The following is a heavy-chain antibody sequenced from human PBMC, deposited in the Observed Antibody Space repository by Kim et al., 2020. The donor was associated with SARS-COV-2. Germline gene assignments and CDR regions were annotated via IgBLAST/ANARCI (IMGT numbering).Heavy chain of an antibody. CDR3: ARDPQWLVHNYYGMDV. CDR1: GGTFSSYA. D-gene: IGHD6-19*01. V-gene: IGHV1-69*04. J-gene: IGHJ6*02. Sequence: SVKVSCKASGGTFSSYAISWVRQAPGQGLEWMGRIIPILGIANYAQKFQGRVTITADKSTSTAYMELSSLRSEDTAVYYCARDPQWLVHNYYGMDVWGQGTTVTVSS. CDR2: IIPILGIA.